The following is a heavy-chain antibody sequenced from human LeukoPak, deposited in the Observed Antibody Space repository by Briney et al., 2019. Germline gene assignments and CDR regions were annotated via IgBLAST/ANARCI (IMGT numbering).Heavy chain of an antibody. J-gene: IGHJ4*02. CDR3: AREGYSGSYPYFDY. CDR1: GFTFSSYW. D-gene: IGHD1-26*01. V-gene: IGHV3-7*01. CDR2: IKQDGSEK. Sequence: QPGGSLRLSCAASGFTFSSYWMSWVRQAPGKGLEWVANIKQDGSEKYYVDSVKGRFTISRDNAKNSLYLHMNSLRAEDTAVYYCAREGYSGSYPYFDYWGQGTLVTVSS.